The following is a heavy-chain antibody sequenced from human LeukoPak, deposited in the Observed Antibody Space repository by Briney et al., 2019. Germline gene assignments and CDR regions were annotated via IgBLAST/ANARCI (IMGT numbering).Heavy chain of an antibody. CDR2: IYTTGST. CDR1: GGSTNNYY. D-gene: IGHD2-21*01. Sequence: SETLSLTCTVSGGSTNNYYWSWIRQPAGKALEWIGHIYTTGSTNYNPSLKSRVTMSVDTSKSQFSLKLSSVTAADTAVYYCARCILRGVDAFDLWGQGTMVTVSS. V-gene: IGHV4-4*07. CDR3: ARCILRGVDAFDL. J-gene: IGHJ3*01.